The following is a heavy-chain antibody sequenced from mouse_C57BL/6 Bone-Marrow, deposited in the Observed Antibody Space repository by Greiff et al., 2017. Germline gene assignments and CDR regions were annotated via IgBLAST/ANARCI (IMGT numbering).Heavy chain of an antibody. D-gene: IGHD4-1*01. J-gene: IGHJ2*01. CDR2: ISSGGDYI. CDR1: GFTFSSYA. CDR3: TREERGLYYFDD. Sequence: EVKVVESGEGLVKPGGSLKLSCAASGFTFSSYAMSWVRQTPEKRLEWVAYISSGGDYIYYADTVKGRFTISRDNARNTLYLQMSSLKSEDTAMYYCTREERGLYYFDDWGQGTTLTVSS. V-gene: IGHV5-9-1*02.